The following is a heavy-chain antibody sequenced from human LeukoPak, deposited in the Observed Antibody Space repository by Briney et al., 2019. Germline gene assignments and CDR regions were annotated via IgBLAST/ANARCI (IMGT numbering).Heavy chain of an antibody. CDR1: GLTFTDAW. J-gene: IGHJ4*02. V-gene: IGHV3-15*01. D-gene: IGHD3-22*01. Sequence: TGGSLRLSCAASGLTFTDAWMSWGRQGPGKGLEWVGRIRSKADGGTTDYGAPVKGRFTISRDDSKNTVYLQMNSLKTDDTALYYCTTDSGRLVVTWGQGTLVTVSS. CDR2: IRSKADGGTT. CDR3: TTDSGRLVVT.